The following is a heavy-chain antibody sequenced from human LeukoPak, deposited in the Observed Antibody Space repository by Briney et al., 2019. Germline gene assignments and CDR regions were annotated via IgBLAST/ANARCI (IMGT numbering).Heavy chain of an antibody. J-gene: IGHJ4*02. CDR1: GFTFTSSA. CDR3: AARGNYYDSSGYYPY. D-gene: IGHD3-22*01. CDR2: IVVGSGNT. Sequence: SVKVSCKASGFTFTSSAMQWVRQARGQRLEWIGWIVVGSGNTNYAQKFQERVTITRYMSTSTAYMELSSLRSEDTAVYYCAARGNYYDSSGYYPYWGQGTLVTVSS. V-gene: IGHV1-58*02.